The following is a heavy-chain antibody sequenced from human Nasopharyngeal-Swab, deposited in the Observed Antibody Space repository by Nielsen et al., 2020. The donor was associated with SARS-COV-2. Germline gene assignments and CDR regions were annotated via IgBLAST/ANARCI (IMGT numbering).Heavy chain of an antibody. CDR2: INHSGST. J-gene: IGHJ3*02. D-gene: IGHD6-13*01. CDR1: GGSFSGYY. V-gene: IGHV4-34*01. Sequence: GSLRLSCAVYGGSFSGYYWSWIRQPPGKGLEWIGEINHSGSTNYNPSLKSRVTISVDTSKNQFSLKLSSVTAADTAVYYCARFKRYSSSWYPRSLAFDIWGQGTMVTVSS. CDR3: ARFKRYSSSWYPRSLAFDI.